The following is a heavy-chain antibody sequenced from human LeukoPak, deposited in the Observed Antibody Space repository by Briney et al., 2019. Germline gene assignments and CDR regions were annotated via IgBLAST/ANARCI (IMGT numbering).Heavy chain of an antibody. CDR3: ARGRGRWLQLNPYFDY. Sequence: TETLSLTCTVSGGSISSHYWSWIRQPPGKGLEWIGYIYYSGSTNYNPSLKSRVTKSVDTSKNQFSLKLSSVTAADTAVYYCARGRGRWLQLNPYFDYWGQGTLVTVSS. CDR2: IYYSGST. J-gene: IGHJ4*02. CDR1: GGSISSHY. D-gene: IGHD5-24*01. V-gene: IGHV4-59*11.